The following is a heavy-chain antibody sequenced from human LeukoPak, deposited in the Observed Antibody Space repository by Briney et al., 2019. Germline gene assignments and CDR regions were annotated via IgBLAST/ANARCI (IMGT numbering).Heavy chain of an antibody. CDR3: AKDIAAAGGPCAY. V-gene: IGHV3-53*01. J-gene: IGHJ4*02. D-gene: IGHD6-13*01. CDR1: GFTVNRTY. CDR2: IYSGGAT. Sequence: GGSLRLSCAASGFTVNRTYMSWVRQAPGRGLEWVSVIYSGGATYYSDSVKGRFTISRDNSKNTLFLQMNSLRAEDTAVYYCAKDIAAAGGPCAYWGRGTLVTVSS.